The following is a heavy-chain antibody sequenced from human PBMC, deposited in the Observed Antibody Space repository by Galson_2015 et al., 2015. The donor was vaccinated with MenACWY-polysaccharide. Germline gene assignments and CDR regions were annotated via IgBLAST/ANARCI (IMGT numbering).Heavy chain of an antibody. CDR3: ARGPITGTMGVLTSYYYYGMDV. CDR1: GGSISSYY. J-gene: IGHJ6*02. Sequence: ETLSLTCTVSGGSISSYYWSWIRQPPGKGLEWIGYIYYSGSTNYNPSLKSRVTISVDTSKNQFSLKLSSVTAADTAVYYCARGPITGTMGVLTSYYYYGMDVWGQGTTVTVSS. D-gene: IGHD1-7*01. V-gene: IGHV4-59*08. CDR2: IYYSGST.